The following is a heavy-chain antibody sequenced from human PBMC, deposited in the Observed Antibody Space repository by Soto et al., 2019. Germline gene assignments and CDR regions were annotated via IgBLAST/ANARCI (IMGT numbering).Heavy chain of an antibody. D-gene: IGHD1-1*01. CDR3: VKGYWKGDV. V-gene: IGHV3-23*01. CDR2: ISGSGGSI. CDR1: GFTFSTYA. Sequence: EVQLLESGGGLVQPGGSLRLSCAASGFTFSTYAMNWFRQAPGNGLEWVSAISGSGGSIHYADSVKGRFTISRDNSKNTLYLQMNSLRGEDTAVYHCVKGYWKGDVWGQGTTVTVSS. J-gene: IGHJ6*02.